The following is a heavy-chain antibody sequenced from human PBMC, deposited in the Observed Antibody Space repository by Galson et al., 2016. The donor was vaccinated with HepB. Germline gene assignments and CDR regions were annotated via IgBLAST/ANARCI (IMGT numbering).Heavy chain of an antibody. D-gene: IGHD6-19*01. Sequence: SVKVSCKASGYSFTSYYIHWVRQAPGQGLEWMGIINPSGGKTSWSQKFQGRVTMTRDTSTSTVYMELRSLTSEDTAVYYCARDDSDFGWSHLDYWGQGTLVTVSS. CDR3: ARDDSDFGWSHLDY. CDR2: INPSGGKT. J-gene: IGHJ4*02. V-gene: IGHV1-46*03. CDR1: GYSFTSYY.